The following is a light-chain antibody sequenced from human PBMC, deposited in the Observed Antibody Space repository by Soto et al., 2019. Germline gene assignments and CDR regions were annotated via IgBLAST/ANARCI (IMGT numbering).Light chain of an antibody. V-gene: IGLV1-47*01. Sequence: QSVLTQPPSASGTPGQRVTLSCSGSSSNIGSNYVYWYQQLPGTAPKLLIYRNNQRPSGVPDRFAGSKSGTSASLAISGLRSEYEADYYCAAWDDSLSGEVFGGGTKLTVL. CDR2: RNN. CDR1: SSNIGSNY. J-gene: IGLJ3*02. CDR3: AAWDDSLSGEV.